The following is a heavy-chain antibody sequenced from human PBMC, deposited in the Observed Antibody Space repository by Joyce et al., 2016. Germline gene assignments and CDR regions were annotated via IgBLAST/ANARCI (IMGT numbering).Heavy chain of an antibody. CDR2: INPNSGDT. D-gene: IGHD2-2*01. CDR3: ARDSTTSPSYYYYMDV. J-gene: IGHJ6*03. CDR1: GYTFTGYY. Sequence: QVHLVQSGAEVKKPGASVKVSCKASGYTFTGYYIHWVRQAPGLGLEWVGWINPNSGDTNNAQKFQGRVTITRDTSITTAYMELSRLTSDDTAVYYCARDSTTSPSYYYYMDVWGKGTMVTVSS. V-gene: IGHV1-2*02.